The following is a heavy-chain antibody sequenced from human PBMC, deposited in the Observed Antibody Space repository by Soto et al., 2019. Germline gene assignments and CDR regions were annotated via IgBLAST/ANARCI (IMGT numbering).Heavy chain of an antibody. D-gene: IGHD7-27*01. CDR3: AKNLLTGGLYYFDY. V-gene: IGHV3-23*01. CDR2: ISGSGGST. J-gene: IGHJ4*02. CDR1: GFTFSSYA. Sequence: EVQLLESGGGLVQPGGSLRLSCAAPGFTFSSYAMSWVRQAPGKGLDWVSTISGSGGSTYYADSVKGRFTISRDNSKDKLYLEKSSLRAEDMAVDYCAKNLLTGGLYYFDYWGQGTLVTVSS.